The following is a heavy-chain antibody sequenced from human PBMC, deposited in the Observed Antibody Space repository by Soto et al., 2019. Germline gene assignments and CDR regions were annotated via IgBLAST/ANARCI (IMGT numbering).Heavy chain of an antibody. Sequence: SETLSLTCAVYGGSFSGYYWSWIRQPPGKGLEWIGEINHSGSTNYNPSLKSRVTISVDTSKNRFSLKLTSVTAADTAVYYCARQSADGDYRYYLEYWGPGILVTVSS. V-gene: IGHV4-34*01. CDR2: INHSGST. D-gene: IGHD4-17*01. CDR1: GGSFSGYY. J-gene: IGHJ4*02. CDR3: ARQSADGDYRYYLEY.